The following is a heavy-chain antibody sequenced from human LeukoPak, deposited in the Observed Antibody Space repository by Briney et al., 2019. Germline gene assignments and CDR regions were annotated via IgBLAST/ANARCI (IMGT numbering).Heavy chain of an antibody. CDR3: AKTALGYCSSTSCYGGMDV. J-gene: IGHJ6*02. CDR2: INPNSGGT. D-gene: IGHD2-2*01. Sequence: ASVKVSCKASGYTFTSYYMHWVRQAPGQGLEWMGWINPNSGGTNYAQKFQGRVTMTRDTSISTAYMELSRLRSDDTAVYYCAKTALGYCSSTSCYGGMDVWGQGTTVTVSS. CDR1: GYTFTSYY. V-gene: IGHV1-2*02.